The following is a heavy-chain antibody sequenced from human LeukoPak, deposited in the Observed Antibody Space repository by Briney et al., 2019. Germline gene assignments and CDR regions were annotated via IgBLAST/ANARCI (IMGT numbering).Heavy chain of an antibody. D-gene: IGHD6-19*01. CDR1: GGSISSGSYY. J-gene: IGHJ4*02. Sequence: SETLSLTCTVSGGSISSGSYYWSWIRQPAGKGLGWIGRIYTSGRTNYNPSLKSRVTISVDTSKNQFSLKLSSVTAADTAVYYCARDGGGVYSSGWSSYFDYWGQGTLVTVSS. V-gene: IGHV4-61*02. CDR2: IYTSGRT. CDR3: ARDGGGVYSSGWSSYFDY.